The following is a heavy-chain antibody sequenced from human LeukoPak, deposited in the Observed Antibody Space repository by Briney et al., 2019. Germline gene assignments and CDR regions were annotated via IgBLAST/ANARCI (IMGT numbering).Heavy chain of an antibody. CDR2: ISGSGGST. Sequence: PGGSLRLSCAASGFTFSSYAMSWVRQAPGKGLEWVSAISGSGGSTYYADSVKGRFTISRDNSKNTLYLQMNSLRAEDTAVYYCAVKNGFLFGHDAFDIWGQGTMVTVSS. J-gene: IGHJ3*02. V-gene: IGHV3-23*01. D-gene: IGHD1-1*01. CDR1: GFTFSSYA. CDR3: AVKNGFLFGHDAFDI.